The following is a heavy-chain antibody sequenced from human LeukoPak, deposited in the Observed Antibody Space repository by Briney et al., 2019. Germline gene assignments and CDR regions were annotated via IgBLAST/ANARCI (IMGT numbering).Heavy chain of an antibody. Sequence: SETLSLTCTVSGGSISSYYWSWIRQPPGKGREWIGDINSSGSTNYNPSPTRRVTISVDTSKNQFSLKLRSVTAADTAVYYCARRLRKGWFDPWGQGTLVTVSS. V-gene: IGHV4-59*08. CDR2: INSSGST. CDR3: ARRLRKGWFDP. J-gene: IGHJ5*02. D-gene: IGHD1-14*01. CDR1: GGSISSYY.